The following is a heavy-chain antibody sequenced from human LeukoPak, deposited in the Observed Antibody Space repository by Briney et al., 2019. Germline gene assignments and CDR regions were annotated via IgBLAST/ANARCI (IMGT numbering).Heavy chain of an antibody. CDR3: ARTSGYSYGYDY. Sequence: PGGSLRLSCAASGFTFSSYDMHWVRQATGKGLEWVSAIGTAGDTYYPGSVKGRFTISRENAKNSLYLQMNSLRAEDTAVYYCARTSGYSYGYDYWGQGTLVTVSS. D-gene: IGHD5-18*01. CDR2: IGTAGDT. V-gene: IGHV3-13*01. J-gene: IGHJ4*02. CDR1: GFTFSSYD.